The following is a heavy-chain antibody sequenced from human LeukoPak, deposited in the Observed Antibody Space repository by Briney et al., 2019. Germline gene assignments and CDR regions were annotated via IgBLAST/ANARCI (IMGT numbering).Heavy chain of an antibody. Sequence: GESLKISCKASGYTFTNHWIAWVRQMPGKGLDLMGIIYPGDSDTRYSPSFQGQVTISADKSISTAYLQWSSLRASDTAIYYCARAERASSYGFFDYWGQGTLVTVSS. J-gene: IGHJ4*02. CDR1: GYTFTNHW. CDR3: ARAERASSYGFFDY. D-gene: IGHD5-18*01. CDR2: IYPGDSDT. V-gene: IGHV5-51*01.